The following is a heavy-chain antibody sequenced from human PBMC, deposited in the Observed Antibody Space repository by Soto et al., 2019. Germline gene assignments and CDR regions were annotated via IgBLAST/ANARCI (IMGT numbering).Heavy chain of an antibody. CDR2: INHSGST. J-gene: IGHJ3*02. Sequence: QVQLQQWGAGLLKPSETLSLTCAVYGGSFSGYYWSWIRQPPGKGLEWIGEINHSGSTTYNPSLKSRVTISVDTSKNQFSLKLSSVTAAGTAVYYCARGIAAAGTDAFDIWGQGTMVTVSS. CDR3: ARGIAAAGTDAFDI. CDR1: GGSFSGYY. V-gene: IGHV4-34*01. D-gene: IGHD6-13*01.